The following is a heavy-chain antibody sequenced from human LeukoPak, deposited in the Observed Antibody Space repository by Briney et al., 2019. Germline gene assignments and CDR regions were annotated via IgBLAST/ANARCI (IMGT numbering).Heavy chain of an antibody. D-gene: IGHD2-2*01. CDR1: GYSFTSYW. V-gene: IGHV5-51*03. CDR2: IYPGDSDT. Sequence: KPGESLKISCKGSGYSFTSYWIGWVRQMPGKGLEWMGIIYPGDSDTRYSPSFQGQVTISADKSISTAYLQWSSLKASDTAMYYCARSHDCSSTSCYGVDYWGQGTLVTVSS. J-gene: IGHJ4*02. CDR3: ARSHDCSSTSCYGVDY.